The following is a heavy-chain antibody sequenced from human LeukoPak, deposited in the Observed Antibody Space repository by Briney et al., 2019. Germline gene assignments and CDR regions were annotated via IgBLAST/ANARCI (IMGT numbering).Heavy chain of an antibody. Sequence: PSETLSLTCAVYGGSFSGYYWSWIRQPPGKGLEWIGEINHSGSTNYNPSLKSRVTISVDTSKNQFSLKLSSVTAADTAVYYCARGKVAGTYYFDYWGQGTLVTVSS. V-gene: IGHV4-34*01. CDR3: ARGKVAGTYYFDY. J-gene: IGHJ4*02. CDR2: INHSGST. D-gene: IGHD6-19*01. CDR1: GGSFSGYY.